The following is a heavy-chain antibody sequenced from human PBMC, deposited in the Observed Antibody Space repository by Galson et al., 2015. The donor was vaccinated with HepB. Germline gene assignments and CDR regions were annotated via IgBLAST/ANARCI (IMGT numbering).Heavy chain of an antibody. CDR3: ASPMGDTEWGDGFNI. Sequence: SLRLSCAASGFTFSRYWMHWVRQGPGKGLVWVSRISNDGSSTYYADSVKGRFTISRDNAKNTLYLQMNSLRAEDTAVYYCASPMGDTEWGDGFNIWGQGTMVTVSS. D-gene: IGHD5-18*01. CDR2: ISNDGSST. V-gene: IGHV3-74*01. CDR1: GFTFSRYW. J-gene: IGHJ3*02.